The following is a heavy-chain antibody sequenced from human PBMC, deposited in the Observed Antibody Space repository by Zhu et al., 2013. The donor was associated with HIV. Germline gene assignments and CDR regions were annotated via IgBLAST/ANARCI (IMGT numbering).Heavy chain of an antibody. J-gene: IGHJ5*02. CDR1: GDTLSKYA. CDR2: IVPMFDIV. D-gene: IGHD2-15*01. CDR3: ARGLGGYCSGGSCYQGYWFDP. V-gene: IGHV1-69*12. Sequence: QVQLVQSGAEVKKPGSSVTVSCKASGDTLSKYAITWVRQAPGQGLEWMGWIVPMFDIVNNAQKFQGRVTITADESTNTAYMELRSLTSEDTALYYCARGLGGYCSGGSCYQGYWFDPWGQGTLVTVSS.